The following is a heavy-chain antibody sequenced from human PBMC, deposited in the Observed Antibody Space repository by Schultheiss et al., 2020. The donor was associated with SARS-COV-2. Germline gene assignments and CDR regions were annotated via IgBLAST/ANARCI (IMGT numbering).Heavy chain of an antibody. D-gene: IGHD2-15*01. CDR2: ISSSGSTI. Sequence: GGSLRLSCAASGFTFSSYSMNWVRQAPGKGLEWVSSISSSGSTIYYADSVKGRFTISRDNAKNSLYLQMNSLRAEDTAVYYCARDLVVVAATRVGYWGQGTLVTVSS. CDR3: ARDLVVVAATRVGY. J-gene: IGHJ4*02. V-gene: IGHV3-21*04. CDR1: GFTFSSYS.